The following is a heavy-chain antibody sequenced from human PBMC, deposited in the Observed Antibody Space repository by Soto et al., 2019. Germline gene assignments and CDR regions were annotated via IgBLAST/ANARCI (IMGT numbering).Heavy chain of an antibody. CDR1: GGSISTYY. J-gene: IGHJ5*02. V-gene: IGHV4-59*01. CDR3: AREGNSGYYFNWFDP. D-gene: IGHD3-22*01. Sequence: PSETLSLTCTVSGGSISTYYWSWIRQPPGKGLEWIGYIYYSGSTNYNPSLKSRVTISVDTSKNQFSPKLSSVTAADTAVYYCAREGNSGYYFNWFDPWGQGTLVTVSS. CDR2: IYYSGST.